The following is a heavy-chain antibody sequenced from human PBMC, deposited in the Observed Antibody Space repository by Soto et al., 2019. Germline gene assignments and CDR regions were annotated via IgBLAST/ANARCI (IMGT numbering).Heavy chain of an antibody. Sequence: PVGSLSLSCAASGFIFSDYGMHWVRQAPGRGLEGVAVIWYDGSNKYYADSVEGRCTVARDNFKNTLYLQMNGLRAEDSAVFYCAREPFYGSGSDLGSWGQGTQGTVAS. CDR1: GFIFSDYG. D-gene: IGHD3-10*01. CDR3: AREPFYGSGSDLGS. V-gene: IGHV3-33*01. J-gene: IGHJ5*01. CDR2: IWYDGSNK.